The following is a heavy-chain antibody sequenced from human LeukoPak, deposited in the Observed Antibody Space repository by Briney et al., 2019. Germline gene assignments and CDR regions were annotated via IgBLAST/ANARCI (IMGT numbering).Heavy chain of an antibody. D-gene: IGHD4-17*01. CDR2: IYTSGST. J-gene: IGHJ4*02. Sequence: PSETLSLTCTVSGGSISSYYWSWIRQPAGKGLEWIGRIYTSGSTNYNPSLKSRVTMSVDTSKNQFSLKLSSVTAADTAVYYCATEGIYGDYNFGYFDYWGQGTLVTVSS. V-gene: IGHV4-4*07. CDR1: GGSISSYY. CDR3: ATEGIYGDYNFGYFDY.